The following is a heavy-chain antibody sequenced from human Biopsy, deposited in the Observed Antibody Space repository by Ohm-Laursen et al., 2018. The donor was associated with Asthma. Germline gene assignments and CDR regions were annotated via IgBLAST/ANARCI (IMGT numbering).Heavy chain of an antibody. V-gene: IGHV4-39*01. CDR1: GASITSSAYY. CDR3: VRHQYSSSWSTFDY. CDR2: MYHSGSP. D-gene: IGHD3-22*01. J-gene: IGHJ4*02. Sequence: GTLSLTCTVSGASITSSAYYWGWIRQPPGKGMEWIRSMYHSGSPYYHPSLKSRATISVDTSKNQLSLKMSSVTAADTAVYFCVRHQYSSSWSTFDYWGQGALVTVSS.